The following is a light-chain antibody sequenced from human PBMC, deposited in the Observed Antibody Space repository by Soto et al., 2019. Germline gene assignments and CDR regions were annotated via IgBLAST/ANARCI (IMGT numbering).Light chain of an antibody. CDR1: QSISSY. CDR3: QQCYSTHWT. CDR2: AAS. V-gene: IGKV1-39*01. J-gene: IGKJ1*01. Sequence: DIQMTQSPCSLSASVGGRVTITCRGSQSISSYLNWYQQKPGKAPKLLIYAASSLQSGVPSRFSGSGSGTDFSLTISSLQAEDFATYYCQQCYSTHWTFGQGTKVEIK.